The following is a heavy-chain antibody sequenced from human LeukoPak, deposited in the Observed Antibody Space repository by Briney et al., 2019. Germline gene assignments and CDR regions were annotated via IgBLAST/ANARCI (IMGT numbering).Heavy chain of an antibody. D-gene: IGHD3-10*01. J-gene: IGHJ5*02. CDR2: TIPIFGTA. CDR3: ASCREDGSGSLFLGWFDP. V-gene: IGHV1-69*06. Sequence: SVKVSCKASGGTFSSYAISWVRQAPGQGLEWMGGTIPIFGTANYAQKFQGRVTITADKSTSTAYMELSSLRSEDTAVYYCASCREDGSGSLFLGWFDPWGQGTLVTVSS. CDR1: GGTFSSYA.